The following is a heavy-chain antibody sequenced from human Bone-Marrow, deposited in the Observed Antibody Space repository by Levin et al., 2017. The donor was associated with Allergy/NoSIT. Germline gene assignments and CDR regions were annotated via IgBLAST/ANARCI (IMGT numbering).Heavy chain of an antibody. V-gene: IGHV6-1*01. CDR2: TYYRSKWYS. CDR1: GDSVSSSSAA. CDR3: ARDRGGGYFDY. Sequence: LRLSCAISGDSVSSSSAAWIWIRQSPSRGLEWLGRTYYRSKWYSDYGESVESRISINPDTSKNQFSLQLSSLTPQDTAVYYCARDRGGGYFDYWGQGILVTVSS. D-gene: IGHD4-23*01. J-gene: IGHJ4*02.